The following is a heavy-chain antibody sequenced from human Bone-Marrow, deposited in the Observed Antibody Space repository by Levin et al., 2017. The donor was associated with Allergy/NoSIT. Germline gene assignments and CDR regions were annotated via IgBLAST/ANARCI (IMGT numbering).Heavy chain of an antibody. CDR2: ISYDGSNK. V-gene: IGHV3-30-3*01. J-gene: IGHJ4*02. CDR3: ARGPYGPHDY. D-gene: IGHD3-16*01. CDR1: GFTFSSYA. Sequence: PGGSLRLSCAASGFTFSSYAMHWVRQAPGKGLEWVAVISYDGSNKYYADSVKGRFTISRDNSKNTLYLEMNSLRAEDTAVYYCARGPYGPHDYWGQGTLVTVAS.